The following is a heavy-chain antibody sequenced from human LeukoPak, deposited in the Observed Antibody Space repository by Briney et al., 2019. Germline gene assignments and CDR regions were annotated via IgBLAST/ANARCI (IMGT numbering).Heavy chain of an antibody. J-gene: IGHJ2*01. V-gene: IGHV3-74*01. CDR3: ARGKSGYEFPSYWYFDL. D-gene: IGHD5-12*01. CDR2: INSDGSST. Sequence: QPGGSLRLSCAASGFTLSSYWMHWVRQVPGKGLVWVSRINSDGSSTTYADSVKGRFTISRDNAKNTLYLQMNSLRAEDTAVYYCARGKSGYEFPSYWYFDLWGRGTLVTVSS. CDR1: GFTLSSYW.